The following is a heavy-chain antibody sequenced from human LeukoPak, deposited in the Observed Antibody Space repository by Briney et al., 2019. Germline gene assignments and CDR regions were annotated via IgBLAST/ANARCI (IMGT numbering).Heavy chain of an antibody. CDR1: GYSFTTYW. CDR2: IYPGDSDT. J-gene: IGHJ4*02. Sequence: GESPKISCKASGYSFTTYWIGWVRQMPGKGLEWMGIIYPGDSDTRYSPSFHGQVTISADKSISTAYLQWSSLKASDTAMYYCARRRDGYAAGYFDYWGQGTLVTVSS. D-gene: IGHD5-12*01. V-gene: IGHV5-51*01. CDR3: ARRRDGYAAGYFDY.